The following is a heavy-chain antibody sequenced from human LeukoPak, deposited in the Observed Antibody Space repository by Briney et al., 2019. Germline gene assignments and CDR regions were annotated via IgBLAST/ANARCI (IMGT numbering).Heavy chain of an antibody. CDR3: ARGRDYYDSSGYYLPYHDAFDI. CDR1: GGSISSYY. V-gene: IGHV4-4*08. J-gene: IGHJ3*02. CDR2: IYTSGST. D-gene: IGHD3-22*01. Sequence: SETLSLTCTVSGGSISSYYWSWIRQPPGKGLEWIGRIYTSGSTNYNPSLKSRVTISVDTSKNQFSLKLSSVTAADTAVYYCARGRDYYDSSGYYLPYHDAFDIWGQGTMVTVSS.